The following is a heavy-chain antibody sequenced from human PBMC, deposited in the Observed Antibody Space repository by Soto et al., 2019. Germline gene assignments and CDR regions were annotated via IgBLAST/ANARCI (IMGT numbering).Heavy chain of an antibody. CDR1: GYTFTSYG. V-gene: IGHV1-18*01. J-gene: IGHJ6*02. D-gene: IGHD3-9*01. Sequence: ASVKVSCKASGYTFTSYGISWVRQAPGQGLEWMGWISAYNGNTNYAQKLQGRVTMTTDTSTSTAYMELRSLRSDDTAVYYCARERSYYDILTGYTGYGMDVWGQGTTVTVS. CDR2: ISAYNGNT. CDR3: ARERSYYDILTGYTGYGMDV.